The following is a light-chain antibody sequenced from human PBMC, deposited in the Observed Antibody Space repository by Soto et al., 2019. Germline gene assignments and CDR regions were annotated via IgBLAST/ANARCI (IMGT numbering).Light chain of an antibody. J-gene: IGKJ1*01. CDR3: QQYGSSPPVT. V-gene: IGKV3-20*01. Sequence: IVLTQSPGTLSFSPGERATLSRRAIQSVSSSYLAWYQQKPGQAPRLLIYGASSRATGIPDRFSGSGSGTDFTLTISRLEPEDFAVYYCQQYGSSPPVTFGQRTKVDIK. CDR2: GAS. CDR1: QSVSSSY.